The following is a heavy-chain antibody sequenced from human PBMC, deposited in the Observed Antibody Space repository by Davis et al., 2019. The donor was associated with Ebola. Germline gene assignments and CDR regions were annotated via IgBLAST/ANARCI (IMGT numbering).Heavy chain of an antibody. CDR1: GYSFTSYW. D-gene: IGHD4-17*01. V-gene: IGHV5-51*01. CDR2: IYPGDSDT. J-gene: IGHJ3*02. Sequence: PGGSLRLSCKGSGYSFTSYWIGWVRQMPGKGLEWMGIIYPGDSDTRYSPSFQGQVTISADKSISTAYLQWSSLKASDTAMYYWARDYGDSPRYPTNAFDIWGQGTMVTVSS. CDR3: ARDYGDSPRYPTNAFDI.